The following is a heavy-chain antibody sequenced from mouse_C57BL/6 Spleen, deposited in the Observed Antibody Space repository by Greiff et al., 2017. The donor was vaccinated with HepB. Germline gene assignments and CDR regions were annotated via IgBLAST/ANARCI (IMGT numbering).Heavy chain of an antibody. CDR3: ARRGPYYAMDY. CDR2: INPNNGGT. CDR1: GYTFTDYY. Sequence: EVQLQQSGPELVKPGASVKISCKASGYTFTDYYMNWVKQSHGKSLEWIGDINPNNGGTSYNQKFKGKATLTVDKSSSTAYMELRSLPSEDSAVYYCARRGPYYAMDYWGQGTSVTVSS. J-gene: IGHJ4*01. V-gene: IGHV1-26*01.